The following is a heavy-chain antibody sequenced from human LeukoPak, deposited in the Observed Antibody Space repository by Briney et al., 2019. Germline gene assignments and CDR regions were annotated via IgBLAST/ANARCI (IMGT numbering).Heavy chain of an antibody. CDR3: AKRETGYSYGEAYWYFDL. CDR1: GFTFSSYA. Sequence: GGSLRLSCAASGFTFSSYAMSWVRQAPGKGLEWVSAISGSGGSTYYADSVKGRFTISRDNSKNTLYLQMNSLRAEDTAVYYCAKRETGYSYGEAYWYFDLWGRGTLVTVSS. V-gene: IGHV3-23*01. J-gene: IGHJ2*01. D-gene: IGHD5-18*01. CDR2: ISGSGGST.